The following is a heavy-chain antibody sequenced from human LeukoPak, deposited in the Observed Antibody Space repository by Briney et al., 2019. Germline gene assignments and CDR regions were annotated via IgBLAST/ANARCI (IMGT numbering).Heavy chain of an antibody. CDR1: GFNFTNYW. CDR3: ARGRGYSYHDY. CDR2: INQDGSEN. J-gene: IGHJ4*02. D-gene: IGHD5-18*01. Sequence: GGSLRLSCAASGFNFTNYWMSWVRQAPGKGLEWGANINQDGSENYNVDSVKGRFSISRDNAKNSLYLQMSSLRAEDTAVYYCARGRGYSYHDYWGQGTLVTVSS. V-gene: IGHV3-7*01.